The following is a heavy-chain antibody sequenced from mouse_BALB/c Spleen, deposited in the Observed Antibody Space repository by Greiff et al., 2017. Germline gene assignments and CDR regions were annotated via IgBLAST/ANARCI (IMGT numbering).Heavy chain of an antibody. CDR2: IYPGDGDT. J-gene: IGHJ3*01. Sequence: QVQLQQSGAELARPGASVKLSCKASGYTFTSYWMQWVKQRPGQGLEWIGAIYPGDGDTRYTQKFKGKATLTADKSSSTAYMQLSSLASEDSAVYYCARGDYIPYWGQGTLVTVSA. D-gene: IGHD2-12*01. CDR3: ARGDYIPY. V-gene: IGHV1-87*01. CDR1: GYTFTSYW.